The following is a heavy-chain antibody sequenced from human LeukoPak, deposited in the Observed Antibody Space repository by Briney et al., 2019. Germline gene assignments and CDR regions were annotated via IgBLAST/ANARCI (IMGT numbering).Heavy chain of an antibody. CDR2: INGDGSST. D-gene: IGHD4-17*01. V-gene: IGHV3-74*01. J-gene: IGHJ6*02. CDR1: GFTFSSYG. CDR3: ARVRYDYYGMDV. Sequence: GGSLRLSCAASGFTFSSYGMHWVRQAPGKGLVWVSRINGDGSSTSYADSVKGRFTISRDNAKNTLYLEMNSLRAEDTAVYYCARVRYDYYGMDVWGQGTTVTVSS.